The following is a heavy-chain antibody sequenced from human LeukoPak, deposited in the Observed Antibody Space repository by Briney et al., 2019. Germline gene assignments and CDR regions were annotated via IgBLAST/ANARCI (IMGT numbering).Heavy chain of an antibody. J-gene: IGHJ4*02. CDR3: ARKGSDIVVVPAAGALDY. D-gene: IGHD2-2*01. V-gene: IGHV4-59*08. CDR1: GGSISNDY. CDR2: IYYIGST. Sequence: SETLSLTCTVSGGSISNDYWSWIRQPRGKELEWIGYIYYIGSTNYNPSLKRRVTISVDTSKNQFSLKLSSVTAADTAVYYCARKGSDIVVVPAAGALDYWGQGTLVTVSS.